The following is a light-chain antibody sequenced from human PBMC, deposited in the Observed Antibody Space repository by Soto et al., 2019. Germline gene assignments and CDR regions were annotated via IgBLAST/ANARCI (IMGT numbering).Light chain of an antibody. J-gene: IGKJ2*01. V-gene: IGKV1-12*01. CDR2: AAS. CDR3: QQANSFPYT. CDR1: QGFSGG. Sequence: DIQMTQSPSSGSASVGDTVTITCRASQGFSGGLAGYQQKPGKAPKILIYAASTLQSGVPSRFSGSASGADFTLTISSLQPEDFATYFCQQANSFPYTFGQGTTLQIK.